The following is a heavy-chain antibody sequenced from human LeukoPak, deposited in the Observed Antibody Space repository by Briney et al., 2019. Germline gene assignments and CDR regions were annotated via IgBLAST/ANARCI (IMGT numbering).Heavy chain of an antibody. D-gene: IGHD2-2*02. CDR3: ARDEAHYCSSTSCYMGNYYYYGMDV. V-gene: IGHV1-18*01. CDR1: GYTFTSYG. CDR2: ISAYNGNT. J-gene: IGHJ6*02. Sequence: ASVKVSCKASGYTFTSYGISWVRQAPGQGLEWMGWISAYNGNTNYAQKLQGRVTMTTDTSTSTAYMELRSLRSDDTAVYYCARDEAHYCSSTSCYMGNYYYYGMDVWGQGPRSPSP.